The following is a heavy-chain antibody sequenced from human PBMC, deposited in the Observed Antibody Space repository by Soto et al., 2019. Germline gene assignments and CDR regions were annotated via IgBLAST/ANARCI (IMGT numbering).Heavy chain of an antibody. CDR1: GGSISSYY. J-gene: IGHJ6*02. Sequence: SETLSLTCTVSGGSISSYYWSWIRQHPGKGLEWIGYIYYSGSTNYNPSLKSRVTISVDTCKNQFSLKLSSVTAADTAVYYCARVVRSGYDYDYYYYGMDVWGQGTTVTVSS. V-gene: IGHV4-59*01. CDR2: IYYSGST. CDR3: ARVVRSGYDYDYYYYGMDV. D-gene: IGHD5-12*01.